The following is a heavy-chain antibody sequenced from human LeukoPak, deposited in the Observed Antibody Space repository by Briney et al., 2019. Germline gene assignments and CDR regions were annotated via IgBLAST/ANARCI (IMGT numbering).Heavy chain of an antibody. Sequence: KTGGSLRLSCAASGFTFSNAWMSWVRQAPGKGLEWVGRIKSKTDGGTTDYAAPVKGRFTISRDDSKNTLYLQMNSLKTEDTAVYYCTTELTVTTVPDLDCWGQGTLVTVSS. J-gene: IGHJ4*02. CDR3: TTELTVTTVPDLDC. D-gene: IGHD4-17*01. CDR1: GFTFSNAW. CDR2: IKSKTDGGTT. V-gene: IGHV3-15*01.